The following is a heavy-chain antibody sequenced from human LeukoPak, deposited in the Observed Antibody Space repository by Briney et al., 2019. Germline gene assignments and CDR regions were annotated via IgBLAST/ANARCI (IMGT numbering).Heavy chain of an antibody. J-gene: IGHJ4*02. CDR3: ASSLNHSYCGGDCYLI. CDR1: GGTFSSYA. V-gene: IGHV1-69*04. D-gene: IGHD2-21*02. Sequence: SVKVSCKASGGTFSSYAISWVRQAPGQGLEWMGRIIPIFGIANYAQKFQGRVTITADKSTSTAYMELSSLRSEDTAVYYCASSLNHSYCGGDCYLIRGQGTLVTVSS. CDR2: IIPIFGIA.